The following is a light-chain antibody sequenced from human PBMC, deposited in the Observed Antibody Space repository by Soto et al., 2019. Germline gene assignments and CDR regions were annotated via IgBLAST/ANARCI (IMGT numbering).Light chain of an antibody. CDR1: QTISSN. CDR3: QQYYKWPPRT. J-gene: IGKJ1*01. V-gene: IGKV3-15*01. CDR2: GAS. Sequence: EIVMTQSPATLSVSPGERATVSCRASQTISSNLAWYQQKPGQAPRLLIYGASTRATGIPARFSGSGSGTDFTLTISSLQFEDFAVYYCQQYYKWPPRTFGQGTKVEIK.